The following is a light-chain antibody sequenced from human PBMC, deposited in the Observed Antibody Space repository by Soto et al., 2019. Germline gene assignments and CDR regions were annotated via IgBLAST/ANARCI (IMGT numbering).Light chain of an antibody. V-gene: IGKV4-1*01. CDR1: QSVLYSSNNKNY. J-gene: IGKJ1*01. Sequence: DIVMTQSPDSLAVSLGERATINCKSSQSVLYSSNNKNYLTWYQQKPGQPPKLLIYWASTRESGVPDRFSGSGSGTDFTLTFSSLQAEVVAVYYCQQYFCTPWSFGQGTKVDIK. CDR2: WAS. CDR3: QQYFCTPWS.